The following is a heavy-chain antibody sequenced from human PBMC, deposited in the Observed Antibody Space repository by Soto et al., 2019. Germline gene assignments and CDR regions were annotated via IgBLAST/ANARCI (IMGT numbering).Heavy chain of an antibody. V-gene: IGHV3-23*01. J-gene: IGHJ4*02. CDR2: ISASGGST. D-gene: IGHD2-21*02. Sequence: EVQLLESGGGVVQPGGSLRLSCAASGLTFSSYAMSWVRQAPGKGLEWVSGISASGGSTYYADSVKGRFTISRDNSKNTLYLQMNSLRAEDTAVYYCAKGGEPYCGGDCFPSFDYWGQGTLVTVSS. CDR1: GLTFSSYA. CDR3: AKGGEPYCGGDCFPSFDY.